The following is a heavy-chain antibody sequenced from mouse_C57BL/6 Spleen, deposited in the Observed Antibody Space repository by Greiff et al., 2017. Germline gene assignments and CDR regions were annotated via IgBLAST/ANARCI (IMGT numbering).Heavy chain of an antibody. D-gene: IGHD2-4*01. Sequence: VQRVESGAELVKPGASVKISCKASGYAFSSYWMNWVKQRPGKGLEWIGQIYPGDGDTNYNGKFKGKATLTADKSSSTAYMQLSSLTSEDSAVYFCARSFYDYDGDYYAMDYWGQGTSVTVSS. CDR1: GYAFSSYW. J-gene: IGHJ4*01. V-gene: IGHV1-80*01. CDR2: IYPGDGDT. CDR3: ARSFYDYDGDYYAMDY.